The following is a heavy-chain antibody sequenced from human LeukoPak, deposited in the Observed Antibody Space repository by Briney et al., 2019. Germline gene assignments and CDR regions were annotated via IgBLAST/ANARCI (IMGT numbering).Heavy chain of an antibody. CDR1: GGSISSGDYY. Sequence: PSETLSLTCTVSGGSISSGDYYWSWTRQPPGKGLEWIGYIYYSGSTYYNPSLKSRVTISVDTSKNQFSLKLSSVTAADTAVYYCAREVDDSSGYRYFDYWGQGTLATVSS. CDR3: AREVDDSSGYRYFDY. V-gene: IGHV4-30-4*01. J-gene: IGHJ4*02. D-gene: IGHD3-22*01. CDR2: IYYSGST.